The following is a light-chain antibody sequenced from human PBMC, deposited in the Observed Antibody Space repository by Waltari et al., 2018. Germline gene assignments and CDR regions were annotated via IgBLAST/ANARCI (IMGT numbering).Light chain of an antibody. CDR2: GAS. J-gene: IGKJ1*01. CDR1: QSISRS. V-gene: IGKV3-20*01. CDR3: QHYVRLPAT. Sequence: EIMLTQSPGTLSLSPGERATLSCRASQSISRSLAWYQHKPGQAPRLLIYGASSRATGIPDRFSGSWSGTDFSLTISRLQPEDFAVYYCQHYVRLPATFGQGTKVDIK.